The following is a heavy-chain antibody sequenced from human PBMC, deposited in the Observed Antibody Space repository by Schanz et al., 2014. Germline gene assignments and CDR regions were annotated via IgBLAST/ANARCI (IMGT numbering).Heavy chain of an antibody. D-gene: IGHD1-26*01. Sequence: QVQLVESGGGVVQPGRSLRLSCAASGFSFSDYYMSWIRQAPGKGLEWISFINTGSNYINYADSVKGRFTISRDNTKNSLFLQLNSLRADDTAVYYCARNRGSGGQNWYFDLCGRGTLVTVSS. J-gene: IGHJ2*01. V-gene: IGHV3-11*05. CDR3: ARNRGSGGQNWYFDL. CDR2: INTGSNYI. CDR1: GFSFSDYY.